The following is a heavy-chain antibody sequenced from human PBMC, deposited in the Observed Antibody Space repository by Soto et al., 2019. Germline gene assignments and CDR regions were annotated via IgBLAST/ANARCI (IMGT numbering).Heavy chain of an antibody. Sequence: SETLSLTCTVSGGSISSSSYYWGWIRQPPGKGLEWIGSIYYSGSTYYNPPLKSRVTISVDTSKNQFSLKLSSVTAADTAVYYCERHNRDLYTSSSGASYYYYGTDVWGQGTTVTVSS. CDR1: GGSISSSSYY. CDR2: IYYSGST. V-gene: IGHV4-39*01. D-gene: IGHD6-6*01. J-gene: IGHJ6*02. CDR3: ERHNRDLYTSSSGASYYYYGTDV.